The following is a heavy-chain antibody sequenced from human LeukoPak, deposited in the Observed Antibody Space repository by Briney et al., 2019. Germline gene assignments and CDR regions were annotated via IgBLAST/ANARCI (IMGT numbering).Heavy chain of an antibody. CDR1: GDSVSSNSVA. J-gene: IGHJ4*02. D-gene: IGHD1-26*01. CDR2: TYYRSKWYN. V-gene: IGHV6-1*01. CDR3: ARSIVGATSYSDY. Sequence: SQTLSLTCAISGDSVSSNSVAWNWIRQSPSRGLEWLGRTYYRSKWYNDFAVSVKSRITINPDTSKNQFSLQLNSVTPEDTAVYYCARSIVGATSYSDYWGQGTLVTVSS.